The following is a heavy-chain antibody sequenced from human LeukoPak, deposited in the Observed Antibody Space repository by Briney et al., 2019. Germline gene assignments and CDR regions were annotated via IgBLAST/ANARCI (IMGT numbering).Heavy chain of an antibody. Sequence: PSQTLSLTCTVSGGSISSGSYYWSWIRQPAGKGLVWIGRIYTSGSTNYNPSLKSRVTISVDTSKNQFSLKLSSVTAADTAVYYCASNYPGYCSSTSCYTPYYYYYMDVWGKGTRSPSP. J-gene: IGHJ6*03. CDR1: GGSISSGSYY. CDR3: ASNYPGYCSSTSCYTPYYYYYMDV. V-gene: IGHV4-61*02. CDR2: IYTSGST. D-gene: IGHD2-2*02.